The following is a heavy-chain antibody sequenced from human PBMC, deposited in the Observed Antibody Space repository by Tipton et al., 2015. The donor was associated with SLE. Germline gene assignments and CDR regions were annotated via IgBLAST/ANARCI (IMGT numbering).Heavy chain of an antibody. CDR1: GDSISFHY. V-gene: IGHV4-59*11. D-gene: IGHD6-13*01. Sequence: LRLSCTVSGDSISFHYWSWIRQPPGKGLEWIGYIYYSGSTNYNPSLKSRVTISVDTSKNQFSLKLSSVTAADTAVYYCARERVGIAAFDYWGQGTLVTVSS. CDR3: ARERVGIAAFDY. J-gene: IGHJ4*02. CDR2: IYYSGST.